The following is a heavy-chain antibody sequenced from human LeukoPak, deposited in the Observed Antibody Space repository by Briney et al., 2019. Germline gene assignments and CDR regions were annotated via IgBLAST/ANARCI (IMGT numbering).Heavy chain of an antibody. CDR2: IYYSGST. Sequence: PSETPSLTCTVSGGSISSYYWSWIRQPPGKGLEWIGYIYYSGSTNYNPSLKSRVTISVDTSKNQFSLKLSSVTAADTAVYYCARVSDGTFSWFDYWGQGTLVTVSS. CDR3: ARVSDGTFSWFDY. V-gene: IGHV4-59*01. J-gene: IGHJ4*02. D-gene: IGHD1-7*01. CDR1: GGSISSYY.